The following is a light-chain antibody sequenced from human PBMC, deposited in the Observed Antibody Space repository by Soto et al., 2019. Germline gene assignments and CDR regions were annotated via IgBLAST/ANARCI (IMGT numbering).Light chain of an antibody. V-gene: IGKV1-33*01. CDR3: QQYDNLSLT. CDR1: QTISNY. Sequence: DIQMTKFQSPLFASVGDKSPIPCQPSQTISNYLNWYQQKPGKAPKLLIYDASNLETGVPSRFSGSGSGTDFTFTISSLQPEDIATYYCQQYDNLSLTFGGGTKVEIK. J-gene: IGKJ4*01. CDR2: DAS.